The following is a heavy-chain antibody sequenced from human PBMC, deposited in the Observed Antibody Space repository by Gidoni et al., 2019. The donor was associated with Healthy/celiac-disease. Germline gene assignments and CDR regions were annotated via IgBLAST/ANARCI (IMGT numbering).Heavy chain of an antibody. CDR2: IKQDGSEK. J-gene: IGHJ4*02. D-gene: IGHD6-13*01. V-gene: IGHV3-7*05. Sequence: EVQLVESGGGLVQPGGSLRLSCAASGFTFSSYWLSGVRQAPGKGLEWVANIKQDGSEKYYVDSVKGRFTISRDNAKNSLYLQMNSLRAEDTAVYYCAREVDSWSGDYFDYWGQGTLVTVSS. CDR1: GFTFSSYW. CDR3: AREVDSWSGDYFDY.